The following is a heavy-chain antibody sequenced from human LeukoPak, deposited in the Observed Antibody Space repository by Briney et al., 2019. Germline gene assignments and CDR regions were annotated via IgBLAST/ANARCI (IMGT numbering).Heavy chain of an antibody. Sequence: GGSLRLSCAASGFSFSNCAMSWVRQAPGKGLEWVSAISGSGGSTYYADSVKGRFTISRDNSKNTLYLQMNSLRAEDTAVYYRAGGIVPAARPYYFDYWGQGTLVTVSS. D-gene: IGHD2-2*01. V-gene: IGHV3-23*01. CDR2: ISGSGGST. J-gene: IGHJ4*02. CDR3: AGGIVPAARPYYFDY. CDR1: GFSFSNCA.